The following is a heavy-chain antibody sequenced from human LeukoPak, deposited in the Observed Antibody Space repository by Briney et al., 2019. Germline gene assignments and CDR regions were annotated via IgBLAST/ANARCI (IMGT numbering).Heavy chain of an antibody. J-gene: IGHJ4*02. CDR2: INPNSGGT. V-gene: IGHV1-2*02. Sequence: ASVKVSCKASGYTFTGYYMHWVRQAPGQGLEWMGWINPNSGGTNYAQELQGRVTMTTDTSTSTAYMELRSLRSDDTAVYYCAREAVFVATREFDYWGQGTLVTVSS. CDR1: GYTFTGYY. D-gene: IGHD2-15*01. CDR3: AREAVFVATREFDY.